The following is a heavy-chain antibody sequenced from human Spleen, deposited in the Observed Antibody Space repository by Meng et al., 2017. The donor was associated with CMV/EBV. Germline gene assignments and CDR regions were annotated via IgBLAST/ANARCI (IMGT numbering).Heavy chain of an antibody. Sequence: GESLKISCAASGFTFNSHWMSWVRQAPGKGLEWVGFIRNKAYGGTTAYAASVKGRFTISRDDSKSIAYLQMKSLKTEDTAVYYCTRKNWAFDYWGQGTLVTVSS. V-gene: IGHV3-49*04. CDR1: GFTFNSHW. J-gene: IGHJ4*02. CDR2: IRNKAYGGTT. D-gene: IGHD7-27*01. CDR3: TRKNWAFDY.